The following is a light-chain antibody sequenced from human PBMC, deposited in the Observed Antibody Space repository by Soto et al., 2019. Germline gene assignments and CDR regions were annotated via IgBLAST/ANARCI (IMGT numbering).Light chain of an antibody. J-gene: IGKJ1*01. CDR2: DAS. V-gene: IGKV1-5*01. Sequence: DIQMTQSPSTLSASVGDRVTITCRASQSIGSSLAWYQQKPGKAPNLLISDASSLERGVPSRFSGRGSGTEFTLTIRSLQPDDFATYYCQQYNGYSRTFGQGTKVEIK. CDR1: QSIGSS. CDR3: QQYNGYSRT.